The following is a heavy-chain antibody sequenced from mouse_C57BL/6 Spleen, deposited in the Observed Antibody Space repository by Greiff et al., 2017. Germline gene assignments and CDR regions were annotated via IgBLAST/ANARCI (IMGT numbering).Heavy chain of an antibody. V-gene: IGHV5-9-1*02. J-gene: IGHJ3*01. CDR2: ISSGGDYI. Sequence: EVKLVESGEGLVKPGGSLKLSCAASGFTFSSYAMSWVRQTPEKRLEWVAYISSGGDYIYYADTVKGRFTISRDNARNTLYLQMISLKSEDTAMYYCTRSYYSKGGFAYWGQGTLVTVSA. CDR3: TRSYYSKGGFAY. CDR1: GFTFSSYA. D-gene: IGHD2-5*01.